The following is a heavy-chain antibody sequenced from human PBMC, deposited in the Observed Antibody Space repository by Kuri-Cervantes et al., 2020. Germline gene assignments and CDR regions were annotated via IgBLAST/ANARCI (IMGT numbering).Heavy chain of an antibody. CDR1: GGTFSSYA. J-gene: IGHJ4*02. V-gene: IGHV1-69*05. Sequence: SVKVSCKASGGTFSSYAISWVRQAPGQGLEWMGGIITIFGTANYAQKFQGRVTITTDESTSTAYMELSSLRSEDTAVYYCAREWIKLSPLFDYWGQGTLVTVSS. CDR3: AREWIKLSPLFDY. CDR2: IITIFGTA. D-gene: IGHD5-18*01.